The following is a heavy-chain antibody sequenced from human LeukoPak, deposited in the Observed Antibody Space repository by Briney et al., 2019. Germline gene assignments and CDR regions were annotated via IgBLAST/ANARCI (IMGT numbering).Heavy chain of an antibody. J-gene: IGHJ5*02. CDR3: AKNDIGDYRA. V-gene: IGHV4-34*01. D-gene: IGHD4-17*01. CDR2: INHSGST. CDR1: GGSFSGYY. Sequence: SETLSLTCAVYGGSFSGYYWSWIRQPPGKGLEWIGEINHSGSTNYNPSLKSRVTISVDTSKNQFSLKLSSVTAADTAVYYCAKNDIGDYRAWGQGILVAVS.